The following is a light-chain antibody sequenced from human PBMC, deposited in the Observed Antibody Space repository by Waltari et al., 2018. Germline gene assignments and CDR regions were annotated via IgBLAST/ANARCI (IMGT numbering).Light chain of an antibody. V-gene: IGLV3-1*01. Sequence: SYELTQSPSLSVSPGQTASITCSGDQLGNNYISWYQQKPGQSPVLLIFQDNMRPSGIPERFSGSNSGNTATLTISGTQAVDEADYYCQAWDSNRYVIFGGGTKLTVI. J-gene: IGLJ2*01. CDR3: QAWDSNRYVI. CDR1: QLGNNY. CDR2: QDN.